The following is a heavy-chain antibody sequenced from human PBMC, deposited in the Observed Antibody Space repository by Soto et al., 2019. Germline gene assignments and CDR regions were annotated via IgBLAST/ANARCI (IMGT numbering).Heavy chain of an antibody. CDR2: IIPILGIA. Sequence: QVQLVQSGAEVKKPGSSVKVSCKASGGTFSSYTISWVRQAPGQGLEWMGRIIPILGIANYAQKFQGRVTITADKSTSTAYMELSSLRSEDTAVYYCARDRDAYDSSGPFDYWGQGTLVTVSS. CDR1: GGTFSSYT. CDR3: ARDRDAYDSSGPFDY. D-gene: IGHD3-22*01. J-gene: IGHJ4*02. V-gene: IGHV1-69*08.